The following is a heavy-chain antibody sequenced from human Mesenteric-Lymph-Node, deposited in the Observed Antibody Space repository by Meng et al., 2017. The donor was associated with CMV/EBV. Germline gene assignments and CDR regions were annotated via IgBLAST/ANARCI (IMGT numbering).Heavy chain of an antibody. CDR1: GFTFSRCA. V-gene: IGHV3-23*01. CDR2: ISGSGISR. Sequence: GESLKISCVASGFTFSRCAMNWVRQAPGKGLEWVSLISGSGISRDYADSVKGRFTVSRDNAKNTLYLQMDGLRVEDTAIYYCSTNYGDYWGQGTLVTVSS. CDR3: STNYGDY. D-gene: IGHD2-8*01. J-gene: IGHJ4*02.